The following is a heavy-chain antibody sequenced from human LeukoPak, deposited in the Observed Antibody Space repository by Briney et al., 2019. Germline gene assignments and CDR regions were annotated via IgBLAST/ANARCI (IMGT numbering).Heavy chain of an antibody. V-gene: IGHV4-34*01. CDR1: GGSFSGYY. CDR3: ARRPSEARYQLLQGPFDY. J-gene: IGHJ4*02. CDR2: INHSGST. Sequence: SETLSLTCAVYGGSFSGYYWSWIRQPPGKGLEWIGEINHSGSTNYNPSLKSRVTISVDTSKNQFSLKLRCVTAADTAVYYCARRPSEARYQLLQGPFDYWGQGTLVTVSS. D-gene: IGHD2-2*01.